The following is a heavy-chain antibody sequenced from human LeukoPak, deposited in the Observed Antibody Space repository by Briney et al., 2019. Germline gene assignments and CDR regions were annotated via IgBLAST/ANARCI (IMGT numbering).Heavy chain of an antibody. CDR3: ARLGPSYDFWSGYYLIDY. Sequence: SETLSLTCTVSGGSISSSSYYWGWIRQPPGKGLEWIGSIYYSGSTYYNPSLKSRVTISVDTSKNQFSLKLSSVTAADTAVYYCARLGPSYDFWSGYYLIDYWGQGTLVTVSS. D-gene: IGHD3-3*01. V-gene: IGHV4-39*01. J-gene: IGHJ4*02. CDR2: IYYSGST. CDR1: GGSISSSSYY.